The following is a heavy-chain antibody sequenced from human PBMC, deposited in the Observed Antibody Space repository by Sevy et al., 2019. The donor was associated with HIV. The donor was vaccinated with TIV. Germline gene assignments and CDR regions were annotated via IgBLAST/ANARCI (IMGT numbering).Heavy chain of an antibody. D-gene: IGHD3-16*01. V-gene: IGHV4-59*01. CDR3: ALGGYYYYMDV. CDR1: GGSISSYY. J-gene: IGHJ6*03. CDR2: IYYSGST. Sequence: AESLSLTCTVSGGSISSYYWSWIRQPPGKGLEWIGYIYYSGSTNYNPSLKSRVTIAVDTSKNQFSLKLSSVTAADTAVHYCALGGYYYYMDVWGKGTTVFVSS.